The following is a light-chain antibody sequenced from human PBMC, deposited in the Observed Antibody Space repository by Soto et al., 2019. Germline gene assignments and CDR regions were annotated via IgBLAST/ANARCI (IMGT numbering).Light chain of an antibody. J-gene: IGKJ1*01. CDR1: QSISSY. Sequence: EIVLTQSPATLSLSPGERATLSCRASQSISSYLAWYQQKPGQAPSLLIYDASNRATGIPARFSGSGSGTDFTLTISSLEPEDFAVYYCQQRSNGPRTFVQGTKVDIK. V-gene: IGKV3-11*01. CDR3: QQRSNGPRT. CDR2: DAS.